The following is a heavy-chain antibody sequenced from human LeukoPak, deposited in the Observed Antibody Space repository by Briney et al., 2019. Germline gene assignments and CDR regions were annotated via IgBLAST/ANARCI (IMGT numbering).Heavy chain of an antibody. D-gene: IGHD1-14*01. V-gene: IGHV1-69*10. CDR2: IIPILGSV. Sequence: ASVKVSCKASGGTFINYAFNWVRQAPGQGLEWMGGIIPILGSVNYAQRFQDRVTITADNSTTTAYMELSSLRSEDTAVYFCARCRPTEESFDVWGQVTKVTVSA. J-gene: IGHJ3*01. CDR1: GGTFINYA. CDR3: ARCRPTEESFDV.